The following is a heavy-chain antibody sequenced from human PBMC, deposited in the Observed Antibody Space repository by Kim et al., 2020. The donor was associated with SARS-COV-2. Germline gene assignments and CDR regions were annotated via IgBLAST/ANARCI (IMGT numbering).Heavy chain of an antibody. V-gene: IGHV4-39*01. CDR1: GGSLSRSGVS. Sequence: SETLSLTCTVSGGSLSRSGVSWGRDWIRQPPEKGLEWIGNIYSDGSTFYNPSLKSRVTLSAGTSKNEVSLRLSSVTAADTSVYFCARIYPSYFYLDVWG. CDR3: ARIYPSYFYLDV. CDR2: IYSDGST. D-gene: IGHD3-9*01. J-gene: IGHJ6*03.